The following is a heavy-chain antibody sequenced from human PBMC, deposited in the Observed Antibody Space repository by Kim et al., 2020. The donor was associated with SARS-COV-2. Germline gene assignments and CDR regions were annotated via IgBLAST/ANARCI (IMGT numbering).Heavy chain of an antibody. D-gene: IGHD5-18*01. CDR3: AKGPPTQLWLGIDY. V-gene: IGHV3-9*01. J-gene: IGHJ4*02. Sequence: GGSLRLSCAASGFTFDDYAMHWVRQAPGKGLEWVSGISWNSGSIGYADSVKGRFTISRDNAKNSLYLQMNSLRAEDTALYYCAKGPPTQLWLGIDYWGQGTLVTVSS. CDR1: GFTFDDYA. CDR2: ISWNSGSI.